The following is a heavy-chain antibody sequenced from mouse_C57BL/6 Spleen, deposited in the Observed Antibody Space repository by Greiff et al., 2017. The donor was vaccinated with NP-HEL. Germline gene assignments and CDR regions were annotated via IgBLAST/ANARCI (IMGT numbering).Heavy chain of an antibody. V-gene: IGHV1-42*01. Sequence: VQLKESGPELVKPGASVKISCKASGYSFTGYYMNWVKQSPEKSLEWIGEINPSTGGTTYNQKFKAKATLTVDKSSSTAYMQLKSLTSEDSAVYYCAGWLLLDYWGQGTTLTVSS. CDR2: INPSTGGT. D-gene: IGHD2-3*01. CDR1: GYSFTGYY. J-gene: IGHJ2*01. CDR3: AGWLLLDY.